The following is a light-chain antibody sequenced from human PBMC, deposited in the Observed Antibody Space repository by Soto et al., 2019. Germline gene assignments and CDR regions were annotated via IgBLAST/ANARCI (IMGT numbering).Light chain of an antibody. V-gene: IGKV1-16*01. CDR2: AAS. CDR1: QDITNF. J-gene: IGKJ5*01. Sequence: DIQMTQSPSSLSASVGDSVTITCRASQDITNFLVWFQQKPGKAPKSLISAASTLRSGVPSRFSGSGSGTSVTLTISSLQPEDFATYYCQQYNSYPVTVGQGTRLEMK. CDR3: QQYNSYPVT.